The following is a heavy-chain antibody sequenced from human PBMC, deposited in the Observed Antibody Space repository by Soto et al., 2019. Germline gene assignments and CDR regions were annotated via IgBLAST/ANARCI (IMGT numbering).Heavy chain of an antibody. D-gene: IGHD3-22*01. CDR1: GFTFSSYA. V-gene: IGHV3-23*01. CDR3: AKGPTPYYYDSSGYYPYYFDY. Sequence: HPGGSLRLSCAASGFTFSSYAMSWVRQAPGKGLEWVSAISGSGGSTYYADSVKGRFTISRDNSKNTLYLQMNSLRAEDTAVYYCAKGPTPYYYDSSGYYPYYFDYWGQGTLVTVSS. J-gene: IGHJ4*02. CDR2: ISGSGGST.